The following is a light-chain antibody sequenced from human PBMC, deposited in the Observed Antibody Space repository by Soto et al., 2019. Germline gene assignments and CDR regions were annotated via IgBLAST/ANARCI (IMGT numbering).Light chain of an antibody. CDR1: QCIGNY. V-gene: IGKV1-39*01. J-gene: IGKJ4*01. CDR3: QQSYGTPLT. CDR2: AAS. Sequence: DMEMTQSPSSLSASVGDRVTITCRASQCIGNYLNWYQHKPGKVPKLLIYAASSLQSGVPTRFSGSGSGTDFTLTINSLQPEDYATYYCQQSYGTPLTFGGGTKIEIK.